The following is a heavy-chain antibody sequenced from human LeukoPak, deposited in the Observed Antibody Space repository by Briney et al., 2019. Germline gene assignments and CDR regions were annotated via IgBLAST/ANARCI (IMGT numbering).Heavy chain of an antibody. CDR2: INPNSGGT. V-gene: IGHV1-2*06. Sequence: ASVKVSCKASGYTFTGYYMHWVRQAPGQGLEWMGRINPNSGGTNYAQKFQGRATMTRDTSISTAYMELSRLRSDDTAVYYCARAARITIFGVVRYYFDYWGQGTLVTVSS. D-gene: IGHD3-3*01. CDR1: GYTFTGYY. CDR3: ARAARITIFGVVRYYFDY. J-gene: IGHJ4*02.